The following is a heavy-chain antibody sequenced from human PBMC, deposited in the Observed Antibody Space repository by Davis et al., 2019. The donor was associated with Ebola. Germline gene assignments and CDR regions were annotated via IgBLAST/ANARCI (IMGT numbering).Heavy chain of an antibody. Sequence: PSETLSLTCTVSSGSISSYYWSWIRQPPGKGLEWIGYIYYSGSTNYNPSLKSRVTILVDTSKNQFSLKLSSVTAADTAVYYCARQTSGWPYSFDYWGQGTLVTVSS. D-gene: IGHD6-19*01. CDR1: SGSISSYY. J-gene: IGHJ4*02. CDR3: ARQTSGWPYSFDY. V-gene: IGHV4-59*08. CDR2: IYYSGST.